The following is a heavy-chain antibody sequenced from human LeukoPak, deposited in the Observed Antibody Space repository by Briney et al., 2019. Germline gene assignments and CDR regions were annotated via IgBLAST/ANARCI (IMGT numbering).Heavy chain of an antibody. D-gene: IGHD3-22*01. CDR3: ARRLTYYYDSSGYANSNWFDP. CDR1: GGSISSSSYY. J-gene: IGHJ5*02. CDR2: IYYSGST. Sequence: SETLSLTCTVSGGSISSSSYYWGWIRQPPGKGLEWIGSIYYSGSTYYNPSLKSRVTISVDTSKNQFSLKLSSVTAADTAVYYCARRLTYYYDSSGYANSNWFDPWGQGTLVTVSS. V-gene: IGHV4-39*07.